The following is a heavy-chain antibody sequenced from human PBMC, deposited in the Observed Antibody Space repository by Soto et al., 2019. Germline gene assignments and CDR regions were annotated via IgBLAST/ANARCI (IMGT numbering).Heavy chain of an antibody. CDR3: AKDKQWLYYFDY. CDR2: ISYDGSNK. J-gene: IGHJ4*02. Sequence: GGSLRLSCAASGFTFSSYGMHWVRQAPGKGLEWVAVISYDGSNKYYADSVKGRFTISRDNSKNTLYLQMNSLRAEDTAVYYCAKDKQWLYYFDYWGQGTLVTVSS. D-gene: IGHD6-19*01. CDR1: GFTFSSYG. V-gene: IGHV3-30*18.